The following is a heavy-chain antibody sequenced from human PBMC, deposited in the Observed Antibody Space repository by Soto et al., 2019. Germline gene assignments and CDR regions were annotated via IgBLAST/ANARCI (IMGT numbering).Heavy chain of an antibody. Sequence: PGGSLRLSCAAFGFTFSSYAMSWVRQAPGKGLEWVSAISGSGGSTYYADSVKGRFTISRDNSKNTLYLQMNSLRAEDTAVYYCAKDRGDIVVVPDGDYYYGMDVWGQGTTVTVSS. CDR1: GFTFSSYA. CDR3: AKDRGDIVVVPDGDYYYGMDV. J-gene: IGHJ6*02. D-gene: IGHD2-2*01. CDR2: ISGSGGST. V-gene: IGHV3-23*01.